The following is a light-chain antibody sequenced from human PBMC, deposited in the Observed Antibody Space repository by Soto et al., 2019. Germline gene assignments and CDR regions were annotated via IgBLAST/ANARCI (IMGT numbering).Light chain of an antibody. Sequence: EIVLTQSPATVSLSPGERATLSCRASQSVSSYLAWYQQKPGQAPRLLIYDASNRATGIPARFSGSGSGTDFTLTISSLEPEDFAVYYCQQHSNWPLTFGGGTKVEIK. V-gene: IGKV3-11*01. J-gene: IGKJ4*01. CDR3: QQHSNWPLT. CDR1: QSVSSY. CDR2: DAS.